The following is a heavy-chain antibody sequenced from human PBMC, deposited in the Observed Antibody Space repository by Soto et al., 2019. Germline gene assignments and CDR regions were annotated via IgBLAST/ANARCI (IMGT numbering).Heavy chain of an antibody. Sequence: SVKVSCKASGGTFSSYAISWVRQAPGQGLEWMGGIIPIFGTANYAQKFQGRVTITADKSTSTAYMELSSLRSEDTAVYYCAIYYDSSGYYPLGAFDIWGQGTMVTVS. V-gene: IGHV1-69*06. D-gene: IGHD3-22*01. J-gene: IGHJ3*02. CDR3: AIYYDSSGYYPLGAFDI. CDR2: IIPIFGTA. CDR1: GGTFSSYA.